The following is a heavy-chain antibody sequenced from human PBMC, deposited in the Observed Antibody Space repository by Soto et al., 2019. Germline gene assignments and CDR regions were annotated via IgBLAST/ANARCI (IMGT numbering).Heavy chain of an antibody. J-gene: IGHJ4*02. V-gene: IGHV3-23*01. CDR3: AKDSVLLWFGDPAYYFDY. D-gene: IGHD3-10*01. CDR2: ISGSGGST. CDR1: GFTFSSYA. Sequence: PGESLKISCAASGFTFSSYAMSWVRQAPGKGLEWVSAISGSGGSTYYADSVKGRFTISRDNSKNTLYLQMNSLGAEDTAVYYCAKDSVLLWFGDPAYYFDYWGQGTLVTVSS.